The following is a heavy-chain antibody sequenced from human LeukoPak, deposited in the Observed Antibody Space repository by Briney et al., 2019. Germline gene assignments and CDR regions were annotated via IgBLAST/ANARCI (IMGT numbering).Heavy chain of an antibody. V-gene: IGHV3-33*06. D-gene: IGHD3-22*01. J-gene: IGHJ4*02. CDR1: GFTFSSYG. Sequence: GGSLRLSCAASGFTFSSYGMHWVRQAPGKGLEWVAVIWYDGSNKYYADSVKGRFTISRDNSKNTLYLQMNSLRAEDTAVYYCAKLYYDSSGYYYVAIDYWGQGTLVTVSS. CDR3: AKLYYDSSGYYYVAIDY. CDR2: IWYDGSNK.